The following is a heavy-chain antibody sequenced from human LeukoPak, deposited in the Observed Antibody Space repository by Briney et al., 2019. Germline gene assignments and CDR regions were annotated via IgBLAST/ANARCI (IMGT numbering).Heavy chain of an antibody. V-gene: IGHV5-51*01. D-gene: IGHD1-26*01. Sequence: GESLKISCKGSGYSFTSYWIGWVRQMPGKGLEWMGIIYPGDSDTRYSPSFQGQVTISADKSISTAYLQWSSLKASDTAMYYCARHESGSYYGEYFQHWGQGTLVTVSS. CDR1: GYSFTSYW. CDR3: ARHESGSYYGEYFQH. CDR2: IYPGDSDT. J-gene: IGHJ1*01.